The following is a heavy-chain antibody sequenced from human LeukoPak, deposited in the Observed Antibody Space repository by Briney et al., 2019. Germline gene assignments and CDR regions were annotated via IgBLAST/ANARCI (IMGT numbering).Heavy chain of an antibody. CDR3: ARGGSPLLVDIVVVVAATPGGYFDY. V-gene: IGHV4-39*07. Sequence: PSETLSLTCTVSGGSISSGSYYWSWIRQPPGKGLEWIGEINHSGSTNYNPSLKSRVTISVDTSKNQFSLKLSPVTAADTAVYYCARGGSPLLVDIVVVVAATPGGYFDYWGQGTLVTVSS. D-gene: IGHD2-15*01. J-gene: IGHJ4*02. CDR1: GGSISSGSYY. CDR2: INHSGST.